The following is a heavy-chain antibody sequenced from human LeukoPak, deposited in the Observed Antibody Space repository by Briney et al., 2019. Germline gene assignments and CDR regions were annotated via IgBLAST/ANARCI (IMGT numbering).Heavy chain of an antibody. CDR1: GFTFSSCS. D-gene: IGHD4-17*01. V-gene: IGHV3-21*01. CDR2: ISSDSSYI. Sequence: GGSLRLSCAASGFTFSSCSMNWVRQAPGKGLEWVPAISSDSSYIYYADSVRGRFTISRDNAKNSLYLQMSSLRAEDTAVYYCARIRDFGASYHYFYMDVWGKGTTVTVSS. J-gene: IGHJ6*03. CDR3: ARIRDFGASYHYFYMDV.